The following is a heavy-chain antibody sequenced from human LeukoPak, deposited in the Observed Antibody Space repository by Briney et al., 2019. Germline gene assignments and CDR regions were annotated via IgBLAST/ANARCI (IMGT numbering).Heavy chain of an antibody. Sequence: ASVKVSCKASGYTFTSYGISWVRQAPGQGLEWMGWISAYNGNTNYAQKLQGRVTMTTDTSTSTAYMELRSLRSDDTAVYYCAREGYGDYSPSDAFDIWGQGTMVTVSS. CDR2: ISAYNGNT. J-gene: IGHJ3*02. V-gene: IGHV1-18*01. D-gene: IGHD4-17*01. CDR1: GYTFTSYG. CDR3: AREGYGDYSPSDAFDI.